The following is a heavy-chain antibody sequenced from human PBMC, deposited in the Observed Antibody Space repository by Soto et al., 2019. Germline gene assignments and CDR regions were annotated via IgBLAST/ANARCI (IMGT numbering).Heavy chain of an antibody. V-gene: IGHV4-34*01. Sequence: SETLSLTCAVYGGSFSGYYWSWIRQPPGKGLEWIGEINHSGSTNYNPSLKSRVTISVDTSKNQFSLKLSSVTAADTAVYYCARDSTSWYNWFDPWGQGTLVTVSS. CDR2: INHSGST. CDR3: ARDSTSWYNWFDP. CDR1: GGSFSGYY. J-gene: IGHJ5*02. D-gene: IGHD6-13*01.